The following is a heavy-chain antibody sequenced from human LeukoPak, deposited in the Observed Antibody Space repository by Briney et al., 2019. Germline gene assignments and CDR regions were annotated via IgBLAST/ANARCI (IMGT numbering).Heavy chain of an antibody. D-gene: IGHD3-22*01. Sequence: GGPLRLSCAASGFTFSSYAMSWVRQAPGKGLEWVSAISGSGGSTYYADSVKGRFTISRDNSKNTLYLQMNSLRAEDTAVYYCAKNYYDSSGRTLIFDYWGQGTLVTVSS. CDR3: AKNYYDSSGRTLIFDY. CDR1: GFTFSSYA. J-gene: IGHJ4*02. V-gene: IGHV3-23*01. CDR2: ISGSGGST.